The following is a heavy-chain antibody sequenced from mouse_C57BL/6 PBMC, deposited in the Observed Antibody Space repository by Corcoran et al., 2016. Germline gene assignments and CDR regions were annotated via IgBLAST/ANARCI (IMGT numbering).Heavy chain of an antibody. CDR1: GYNFSTYG. CDR2: INTYSGVP. D-gene: IGHD1-1*01. CDR3: ARGDGKGAMDY. V-gene: IGHV9-3*01. Sequence: QIQLVQDAPEQKKTLETVMKSCKDSGYNFSTYGLSWVKQTPGKGLKWMGWINTYSGVPTYADDFKGRFAFSLETSASTAYLQINNLKNEDTATYFCARGDGKGAMDYWGQGTSVTVS. J-gene: IGHJ4*01.